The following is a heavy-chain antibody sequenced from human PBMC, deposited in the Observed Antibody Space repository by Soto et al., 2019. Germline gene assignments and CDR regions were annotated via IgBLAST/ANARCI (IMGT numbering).Heavy chain of an antibody. CDR1: GGTFSSYA. J-gene: IGHJ4*02. Sequence: QVQLVQSGAEVKKPGSSVKVSCKASGGTFSSYAISWVRQAPGQGLEWMGGIIPIFGTANYAQKFQGRVTITADESTSTAYMELSSLRSEDTAVYYCARCGSRRGGHSYGYEVPFDYWGQGTLVTVSS. V-gene: IGHV1-69*01. D-gene: IGHD5-18*01. CDR2: IIPIFGTA. CDR3: ARCGSRRGGHSYGYEVPFDY.